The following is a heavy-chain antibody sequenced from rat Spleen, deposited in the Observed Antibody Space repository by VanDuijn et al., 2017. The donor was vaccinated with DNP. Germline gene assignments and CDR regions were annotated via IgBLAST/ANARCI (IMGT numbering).Heavy chain of an antibody. D-gene: IGHD1-2*01. Sequence: EVQLQESGPGLVKPSQSLSLTCSVTGYSITSNYWGWIRKFPGNKMEWMGYISYSGSTSYNPSLKSRISITRDTSKNQFFLQLNSVTTEDTATYYCARGAAISPNYFDYWGQGVMVTVSS. CDR3: ARGAAISPNYFDY. J-gene: IGHJ2*01. V-gene: IGHV3-1*01. CDR2: ISYSGST. CDR1: GYSITSNY.